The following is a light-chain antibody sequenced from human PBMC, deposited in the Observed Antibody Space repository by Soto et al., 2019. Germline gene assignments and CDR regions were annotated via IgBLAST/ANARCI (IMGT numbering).Light chain of an antibody. CDR1: SSNIGSNY. V-gene: IGLV1-47*01. CDR3: AAWDDSLSGVV. CDR2: RNN. Sequence: QSAVTQPPSASGTPGQRVTISCSGSSSNIGSNYVYWYQQLPGTAPKLLIYRNNQRPSGVPDRFSGSKSGTSASLAISGLRSEDEADYYCAAWDDSLSGVVFGGGTKVTVL. J-gene: IGLJ2*01.